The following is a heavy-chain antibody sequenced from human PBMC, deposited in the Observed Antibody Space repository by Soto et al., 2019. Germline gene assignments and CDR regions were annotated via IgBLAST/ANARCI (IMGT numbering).Heavy chain of an antibody. CDR3: VKRLVSCGPVTDNRVME. D-gene: IGHD4-17*01. CDR1: GFTFSDYT. V-gene: IGHV3-23*01. Sequence: EVQLLESGGDLVQPGGSLRLSCAASGFTFSDYTMSWVRQASGKGLEWVSSINGSGVNTYYSDSVKGRSTISRGNSKGMLYRQMSSLRAADTAGFYCVKRLVSCGPVTDNRVMEWGQGALVTV. J-gene: IGHJ4*02. CDR2: INGSGVNT.